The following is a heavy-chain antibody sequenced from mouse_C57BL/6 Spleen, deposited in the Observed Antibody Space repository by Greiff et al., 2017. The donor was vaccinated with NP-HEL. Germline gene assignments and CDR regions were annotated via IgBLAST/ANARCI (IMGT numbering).Heavy chain of an antibody. D-gene: IGHD1-1*01. J-gene: IGHJ3*01. Sequence: VQLQQSGAELVMPGASVKLSCKASGYTFTSYWMHWVKQRPGQGLEWIGEIDPSDSYTNYNQKFKGKSKLTVDKSSSTASMQLSSLTSEDSAVYYFSRCYGSSYVTWFAYWGPGTLVTVSA. V-gene: IGHV1-69*01. CDR2: IDPSDSYT. CDR3: SRCYGSSYVTWFAY. CDR1: GYTFTSYW.